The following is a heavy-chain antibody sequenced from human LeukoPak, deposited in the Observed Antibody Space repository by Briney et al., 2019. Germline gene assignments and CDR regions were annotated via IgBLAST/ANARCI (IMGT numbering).Heavy chain of an antibody. J-gene: IGHJ4*02. Sequence: PGGSLRLSCAASGFTFSSSWMHWVRQAPGKGLEWVAVISYDGSNKYYADSVKGRFTISRDNSKNTLYLQMNSLRAEDTAVYYCARDLSDYVWGSYRWNYFDYWGQGTLVTVSS. CDR1: GFTFSSSW. CDR2: ISYDGSNK. D-gene: IGHD3-16*02. V-gene: IGHV3-30-3*01. CDR3: ARDLSDYVWGSYRWNYFDY.